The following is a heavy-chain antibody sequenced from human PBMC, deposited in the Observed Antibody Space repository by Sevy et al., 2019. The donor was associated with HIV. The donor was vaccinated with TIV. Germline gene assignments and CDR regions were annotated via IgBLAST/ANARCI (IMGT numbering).Heavy chain of an antibody. CDR2: ISAYNGNT. V-gene: IGHV1-18*01. CDR3: ARDQADYYDSSGQYLGDY. D-gene: IGHD3-22*01. J-gene: IGHJ4*02. CDR1: GYTFTSYG. Sequence: ASVKVSCKASGYTFTSYGISWVRQAPGQGLEWMGWISAYNGNTNYAQKLQGRVTMTTDTSTSTAHMELRSLRSDDTVVYYCARDQADYYDSSGQYLGDYWGQGTLVTVSS.